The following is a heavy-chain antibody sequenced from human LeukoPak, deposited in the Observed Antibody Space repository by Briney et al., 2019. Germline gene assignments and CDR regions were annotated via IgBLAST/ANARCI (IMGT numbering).Heavy chain of an antibody. J-gene: IGHJ4*02. Sequence: SVKVSCKASGGTSSSYAISWVRQAPGQGLEWMGGIIPIFGTANYAQKFQGRVTITADESTSTAYMELSSLRSEDTAVYYCARVGLIVGTDDYWGQGTLVTVSS. CDR3: ARVGLIVGTDDY. V-gene: IGHV1-69*13. CDR1: GGTSSSYA. D-gene: IGHD1-26*01. CDR2: IIPIFGTA.